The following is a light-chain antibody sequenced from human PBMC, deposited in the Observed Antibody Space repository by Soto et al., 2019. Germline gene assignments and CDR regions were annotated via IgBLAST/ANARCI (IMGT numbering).Light chain of an antibody. V-gene: IGLV2-11*01. CDR3: CSYAGSSTHV. Sequence: QSALTQPRSVSGSPGQSVTISCTGTSSDVGGYNYVAWYQQHPGKAPKLMIYDVSKRPSGVPDRFSGSKSDNTASPTISGLQADDEADYYCCSYAGSSTHVFGTGTKLTVL. CDR2: DVS. J-gene: IGLJ1*01. CDR1: SSDVGGYNY.